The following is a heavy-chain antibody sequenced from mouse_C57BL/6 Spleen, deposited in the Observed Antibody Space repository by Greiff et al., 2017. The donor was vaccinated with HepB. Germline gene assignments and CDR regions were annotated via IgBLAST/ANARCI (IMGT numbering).Heavy chain of an antibody. CDR1: GYTFTDYY. Sequence: EVQLQQSGPVLVKPGASVKMSCKASGYTFTDYYMNWVKQSHGKSLEWIGVINPYNGGTSYNQKFKGKATLTVDKSSSTAYMELNSLTSEDSAVYYCARRSRDYYGSSWGNFDYWGQGTTLTVSS. CDR2: INPYNGGT. D-gene: IGHD1-1*01. J-gene: IGHJ2*01. V-gene: IGHV1-19*01. CDR3: ARRSRDYYGSSWGNFDY.